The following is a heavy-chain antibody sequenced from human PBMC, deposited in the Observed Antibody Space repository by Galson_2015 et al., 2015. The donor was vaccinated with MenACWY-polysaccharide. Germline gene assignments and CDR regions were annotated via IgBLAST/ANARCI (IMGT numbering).Heavy chain of an antibody. Sequence: SLRLSCAASGFTFSAYGLHWVRLVPGKGLEWVAVISSNGGTKYYADSVKGRFTISRDNSDNTLYLQMSSLRDEDLAVYYCATAQGCGGDCYYFDYWGQGTLVAVSS. J-gene: IGHJ4*02. V-gene: IGHV3-30*03. CDR1: GFTFSAYG. D-gene: IGHD2-21*02. CDR2: ISSNGGTK. CDR3: ATAQGCGGDCYYFDY.